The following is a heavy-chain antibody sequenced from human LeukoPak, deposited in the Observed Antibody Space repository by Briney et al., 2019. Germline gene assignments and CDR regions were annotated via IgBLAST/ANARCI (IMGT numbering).Heavy chain of an antibody. V-gene: IGHV3-53*04. J-gene: IGHJ4*02. CDR3: ASSPSGYYPYYFDY. CDR1: GFTVSSNY. D-gene: IGHD3-22*01. CDR2: IYSGGST. Sequence: GGSLRLSCAASGFTVSSNYMSWVRQAPGKGLEWVSVIYSGGSTYYADSVKGRFTISRHNSKNTPYLQMNSLRAEDTAVYYCASSPSGYYPYYFDYWGQGTLVTVSS.